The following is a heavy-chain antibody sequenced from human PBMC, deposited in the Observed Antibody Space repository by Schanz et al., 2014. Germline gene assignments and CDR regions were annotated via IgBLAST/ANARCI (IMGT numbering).Heavy chain of an antibody. D-gene: IGHD3-9*01. Sequence: EVQVLESGGGLVQPGGSLRLSCAASGFTFTNYAMTWVRQAPGKGLEWVSGISGSGGSNYDADSVKGRFPISRDNSKNTLYLQMNSLRAEDTAVYYCAKDHAGSDILTALGNWGQGTLVTVSS. CDR1: GFTFTNYA. CDR3: AKDHAGSDILTALGN. J-gene: IGHJ4*02. CDR2: ISGSGGSN. V-gene: IGHV3-23*01.